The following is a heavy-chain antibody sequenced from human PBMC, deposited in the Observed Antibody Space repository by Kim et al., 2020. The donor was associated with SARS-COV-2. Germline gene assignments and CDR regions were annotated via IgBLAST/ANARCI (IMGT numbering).Heavy chain of an antibody. D-gene: IGHD4-17*01. CDR3: AKDQGLATTGYYYYMDV. Sequence: GGSLRLSCAASGFTFSSYAMSWVRQAPGKGLEWVSAISGSGGSTYYADSVKGRFTISRDNSKNTLYLQMNSLRAEDTAVYYCAKDQGLATTGYYYYMDVWGKGTTVTVSS. V-gene: IGHV3-23*01. CDR1: GFTFSSYA. J-gene: IGHJ6*03. CDR2: ISGSGGST.